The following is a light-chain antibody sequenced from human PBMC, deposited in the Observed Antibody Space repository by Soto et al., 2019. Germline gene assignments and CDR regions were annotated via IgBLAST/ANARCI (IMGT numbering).Light chain of an antibody. CDR1: QSVGNF. CDR3: QQRASWPLT. Sequence: EIVLTQSPATLSLSPGERATLSCRASQSVGNFLAWYRQKPGQAPRLLIYDASNRAAGIPARFSGSGSGTDFTLTISSLEPEDFAVYYCQQRASWPLTFGGGTRVEI. V-gene: IGKV3-11*01. J-gene: IGKJ4*01. CDR2: DAS.